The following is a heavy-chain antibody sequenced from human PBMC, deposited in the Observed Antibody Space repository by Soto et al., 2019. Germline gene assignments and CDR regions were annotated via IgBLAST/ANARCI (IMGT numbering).Heavy chain of an antibody. CDR2: ISWNSGSI. D-gene: IGHD3-22*01. J-gene: IGHJ4*02. CDR3: EKDHDSSGYYYSDY. V-gene: IGHV3-9*01. Sequence: GGSLRLYCAASGFTFDDYAMHWVRQATGKGLEWVSGISWNSGSIGYADSVKGRFTISRDNAKNSLYLQMNSLRAEDTALYYCEKDHDSSGYYYSDYWGQGT. CDR1: GFTFDDYA.